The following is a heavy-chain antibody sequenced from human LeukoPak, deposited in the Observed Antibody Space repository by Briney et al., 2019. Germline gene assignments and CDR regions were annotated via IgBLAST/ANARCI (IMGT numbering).Heavy chain of an antibody. D-gene: IGHD3-22*01. CDR1: GGTFSSYA. J-gene: IGHJ5*02. CDR3: ARDSHYYDSSGYSNWFDP. Sequence: GASVKVSCKASGGTFSSYAISWVRQAPGQGLEWMGGIIPIFGTANYAQKFQGRVTITADESTSTAYMELSSLRSEDTAVYYCARDSHYYDSSGYSNWFDPWGQGTLVTVSS. V-gene: IGHV1-69*01. CDR2: IIPIFGTA.